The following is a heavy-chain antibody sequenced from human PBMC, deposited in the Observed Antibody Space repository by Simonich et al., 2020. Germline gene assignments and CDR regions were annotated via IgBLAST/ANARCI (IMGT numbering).Heavy chain of an antibody. V-gene: IGHV1-2*02. CDR2: INPNSGGT. Sequence: QVQLVQSGAEVKKPGASVKVSCKASGYTFTGYYMHWGRQAPGKGLEWKGWINPNSGGTNYGQKFQGRVTMTRDTSISTAYMELSRLRSDDTAVYYCASSKLATIDYWGQGTLVTVSS. D-gene: IGHD5-12*01. J-gene: IGHJ4*02. CDR1: GYTFTGYY. CDR3: ASSKLATIDY.